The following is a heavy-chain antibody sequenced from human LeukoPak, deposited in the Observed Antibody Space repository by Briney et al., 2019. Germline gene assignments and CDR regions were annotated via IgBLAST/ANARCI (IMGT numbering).Heavy chain of an antibody. CDR3: ARSYCSSTSFYPFAY. CDR2: IIPIFGTA. Sequence: GASVKVSGKASEGTFGSYAVSWGRQAPGPGLEWMGGIIPIFGTANYAQKFQGRVTITADESTSTAYMELSSLRSEDTAVYYCARSYCSSTSFYPFAYWGQGTLVIVSS. D-gene: IGHD2-2*01. J-gene: IGHJ4*02. V-gene: IGHV1-69*13. CDR1: EGTFGSYA.